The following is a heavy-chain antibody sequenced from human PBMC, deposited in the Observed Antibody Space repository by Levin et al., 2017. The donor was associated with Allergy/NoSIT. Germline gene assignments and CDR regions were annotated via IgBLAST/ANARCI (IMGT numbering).Heavy chain of an antibody. V-gene: IGHV3-74*03. Sequence: ASVKVSCAASGFTFRSYWMFWVRQAPGKGLVWVSHMNADGSVTKYADSVKGRFTISRDNAKNSLYLQMNNLRAEDTAVYYCARRGWLAAPNTFDYWGQGSLVTVSS. J-gene: IGHJ4*02. CDR3: ARRGWLAAPNTFDY. D-gene: IGHD6-13*01. CDR2: MNADGSVT. CDR1: GFTFRSYW.